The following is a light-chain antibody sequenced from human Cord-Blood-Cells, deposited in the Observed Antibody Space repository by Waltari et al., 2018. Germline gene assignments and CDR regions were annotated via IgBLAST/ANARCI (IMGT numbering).Light chain of an antibody. J-gene: IGKJ4*01. V-gene: IGKV3-20*01. CDR2: GAS. CDR1: QSVSSSY. Sequence: EIVLTQSPGTLSLSPGERATLSCRASQSVSSSYLAWYQQKPGQAPRLLSYGASSRATGIPDRFSGSWSGTEFTLTNSRLEPEDFAVYYCQQYGSSPQGTFGGGTKVEIK. CDR3: QQYGSSPQGT.